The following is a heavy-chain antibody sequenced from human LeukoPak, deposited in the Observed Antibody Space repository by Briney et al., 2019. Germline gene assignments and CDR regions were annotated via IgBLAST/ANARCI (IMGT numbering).Heavy chain of an antibody. V-gene: IGHV1-46*01. CDR1: GYIFTSYY. CDR3: ARDPEGISDV. J-gene: IGHJ6*04. Sequence: ASVKVSCKASGYIFTSYYIHWVRQAPGQGLEWMGVLNPSGGSTTYAQKFQGRVAMTRDTSTNAVYMELSSLRSEDTAVYYCARDPEGISDVWGKGTTVTVSS. CDR2: LNPSGGST. D-gene: IGHD6-13*01.